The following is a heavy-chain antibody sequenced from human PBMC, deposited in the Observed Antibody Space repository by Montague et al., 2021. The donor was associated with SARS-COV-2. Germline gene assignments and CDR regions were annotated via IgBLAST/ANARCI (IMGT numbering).Heavy chain of an antibody. Sequence: SLRLSCAASGFIFSNYAVSWVRQAPGKGLEWVPPISSIGNTHYTGAVTGRFTISRDNSKNSVYLHVDNLRADDTAVYYCATWMDIHFDHWGQGTPVTVSS. V-gene: IGHV3-23*01. CDR3: ATWMDIHFDH. J-gene: IGHJ4*02. CDR2: ISSIGNT. D-gene: IGHD5-12*01. CDR1: GFIFSNYA.